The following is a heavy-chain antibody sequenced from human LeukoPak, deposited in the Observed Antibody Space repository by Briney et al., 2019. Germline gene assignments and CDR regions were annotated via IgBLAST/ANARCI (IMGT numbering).Heavy chain of an antibody. D-gene: IGHD2-8*02. CDR3: ARGGPVVSSFDY. Sequence: GGSLRLSCAVSGFTFSSYAMNWVRQAPGKGLEWVSVIYSGGSTYYADSVKGRFTISRDNSKNTLYLHMNSLRAEDTAVYYCARGGPVVSSFDYWGQGTLVTVSS. J-gene: IGHJ4*02. CDR2: IYSGGST. V-gene: IGHV3-23*03. CDR1: GFTFSSYA.